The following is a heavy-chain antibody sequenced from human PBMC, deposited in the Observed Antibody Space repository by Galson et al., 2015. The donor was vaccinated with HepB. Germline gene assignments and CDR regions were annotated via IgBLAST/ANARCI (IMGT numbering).Heavy chain of an antibody. Sequence: SLRLSCAASGFTFSSYAVRWIRQAPGKGLEWVSAISAGGGTTYYADSVKGRFTISSDNSKNTLYLQMNSLRAEDTAVYYCARPHSSSSYFFVYGGQGTLVTVSS. CDR2: ISAGGGTT. V-gene: IGHV3-23*01. J-gene: IGHJ4*02. D-gene: IGHD2-2*01. CDR1: GFTFSSYA. CDR3: ARPHSSSSYFFVY.